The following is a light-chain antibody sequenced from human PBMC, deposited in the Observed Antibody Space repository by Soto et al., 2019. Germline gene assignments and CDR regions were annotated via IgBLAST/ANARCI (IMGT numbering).Light chain of an antibody. CDR3: AAWDDTLKRYV. J-gene: IGLJ1*01. CDR2: YNN. CDR1: NSNIASNT. V-gene: IGLV1-44*01. Sequence: QSVLTQPPSASETPGQTVSISCSGSNSNIASNTVNWYQHLPVTAPKLLIYYNNQRPSGVPDRFSGSKSGTSASLAISGLQSEDESDYYCAAWDDTLKRYVFGTGTKVTVL.